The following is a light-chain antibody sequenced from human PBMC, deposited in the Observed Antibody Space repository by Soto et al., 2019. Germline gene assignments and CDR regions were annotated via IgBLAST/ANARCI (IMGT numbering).Light chain of an antibody. CDR2: GAS. J-gene: IGKJ5*01. CDR3: QQYNNWLLT. V-gene: IGKV3-15*01. CDR1: QSVSSN. Sequence: EIVMTQSPATLSVSPGERATLSCRASQSVSSNLAWYQQKPGQAPRLLIYGASSRATGIPVRFSGSGSGTEFTLTISSLQSEDFAVYYCQQYNNWLLTFGQVTRLEIK.